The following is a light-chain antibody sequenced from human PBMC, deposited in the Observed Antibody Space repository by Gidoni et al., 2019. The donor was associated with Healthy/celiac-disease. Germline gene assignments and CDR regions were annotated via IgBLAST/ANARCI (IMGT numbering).Light chain of an antibody. CDR1: QSVSSY. J-gene: IGKJ5*01. CDR2: DAS. V-gene: IGKV3-11*01. Sequence: EIVLTQSPATLSLSPGERPTLSCRASQSVSSYLACYQQKPGQAPRLLIYDASNRAAGIPARCSGSGCGTVFTLTISSLEPEDFVVYYCQQRSNWPSTFGQGTRLEIK. CDR3: QQRSNWPST.